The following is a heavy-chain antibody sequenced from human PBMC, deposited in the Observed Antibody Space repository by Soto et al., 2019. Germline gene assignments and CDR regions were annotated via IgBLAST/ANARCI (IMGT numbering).Heavy chain of an antibody. J-gene: IGHJ4*02. V-gene: IGHV3-30-3*01. Sequence: RGSLRLSCAASGFTFSSYAMHWVRQAPGKGLEWVAVISYDGSNKYYADSVKGRFTISRDNSKNTLYLQMNSLRAEDTAVYYCARAYCSSTSCSDFDYWGQGTLVTVS. D-gene: IGHD2-2*01. CDR2: ISYDGSNK. CDR3: ARAYCSSTSCSDFDY. CDR1: GFTFSSYA.